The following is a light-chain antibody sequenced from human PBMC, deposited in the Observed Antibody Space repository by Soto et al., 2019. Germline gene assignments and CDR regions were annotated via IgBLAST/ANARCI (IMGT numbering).Light chain of an antibody. CDR2: AVS. J-gene: IGLJ1*01. Sequence: QSVLTQPASASGSPGQSITISCTGTSSDVGGYNYVSWYQQHPGKAPKLMIYAVSNRPSGVSNRFSGSKSGNTATLTISGLQAEDEADYYCCSYTVSGTYVFGTGTKVTVL. V-gene: IGLV2-14*01. CDR3: CSYTVSGTYV. CDR1: SSDVGGYNY.